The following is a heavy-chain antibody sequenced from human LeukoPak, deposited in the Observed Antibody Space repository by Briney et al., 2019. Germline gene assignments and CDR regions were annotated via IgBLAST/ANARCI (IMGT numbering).Heavy chain of an antibody. CDR2: ISYDGSNK. D-gene: IGHD1-1*01. CDR3: ARELERAFDY. J-gene: IGHJ4*02. Sequence: PGRSLRLSCAASGFTFSSYAMHWVRQAPGKGPEWVAVISYDGSNKYYADSVKGRFTISRGNSKNTLYLQMNSLRAEDTAVYYCARELERAFDYWGQGTLVTVSS. V-gene: IGHV3-30-3*01. CDR1: GFTFSSYA.